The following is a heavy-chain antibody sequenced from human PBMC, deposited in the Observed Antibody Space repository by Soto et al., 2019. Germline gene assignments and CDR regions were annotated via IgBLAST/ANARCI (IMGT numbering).Heavy chain of an antibody. Sequence: QVQLVESGGGLVKPGGSLRLSCEASGFTFSDYYMTWVRQAPGKGLEWLSYISISGDTIYYADSVKARFSISRDNAKNSLYLQLSSLRAEDTAVYFCARERARVFDSWGQGTLVTVSS. CDR1: GFTFSDYY. CDR3: ARERARVFDS. CDR2: ISISGDTI. V-gene: IGHV3-11*01. J-gene: IGHJ4*02.